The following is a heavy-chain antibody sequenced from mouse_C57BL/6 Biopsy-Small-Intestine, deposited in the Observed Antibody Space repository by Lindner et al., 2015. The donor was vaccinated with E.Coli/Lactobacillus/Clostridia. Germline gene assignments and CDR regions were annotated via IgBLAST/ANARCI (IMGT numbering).Heavy chain of an antibody. J-gene: IGHJ3*01. CDR1: GLYLHRLL. CDR3: AKVRTLFGVVSRDALDL. CDR2: VSPTGGGT. V-gene: IGHV1-72*04. Sequence: SVKVSCKASGLYLHRLLYQLGAAGPLDKGLSGSGWVSPTGGGTMFAEKFQDRVTMTIDTSINTSYMELSRLTSDDTAVYYCAKVRTLFGVVSRDALDLWGQGTLVTVSS. D-gene: IGHD1-3*01.